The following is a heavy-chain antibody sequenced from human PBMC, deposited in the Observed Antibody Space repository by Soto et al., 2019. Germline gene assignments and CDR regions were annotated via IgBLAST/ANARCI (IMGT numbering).Heavy chain of an antibody. CDR3: ARDPALYCSGGSCYRSGVYIRHYYYYYGMDV. D-gene: IGHD2-15*01. V-gene: IGHV1-18*01. CDR1: GYTFTSYG. CDR2: ISAYNGNT. Sequence: ASVKVSCKASGYTFTSYGISWVRQAPGQGLEWMGWISAYNGNTNYAQKLQGRVTMTTDTSTSTAYMELRSLRSDDTAVYYCARDPALYCSGGSCYRSGVYIRHYYYYYGMDVWGQGTTVTVSS. J-gene: IGHJ6*02.